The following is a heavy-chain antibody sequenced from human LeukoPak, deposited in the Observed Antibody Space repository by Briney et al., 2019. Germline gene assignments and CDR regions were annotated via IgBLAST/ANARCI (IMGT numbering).Heavy chain of an antibody. D-gene: IGHD2-15*01. Sequence: PSETLSLTCTVSGGSISSYYWSWIRQPPGKGLEWIGYIYYSGSTNYNPSLKSRVTISVDTSKNQFSLKLSSVTAADTAVYYCARTRRYCSGGSCFHYYYYMDVWGKGTTVTISS. CDR3: ARTRRYCSGGSCFHYYYYMDV. CDR2: IYYSGST. J-gene: IGHJ6*03. CDR1: GGSISSYY. V-gene: IGHV4-59*01.